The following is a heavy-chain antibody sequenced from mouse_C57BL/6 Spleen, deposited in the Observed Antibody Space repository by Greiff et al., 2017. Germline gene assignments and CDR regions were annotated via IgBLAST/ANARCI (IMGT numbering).Heavy chain of an antibody. J-gene: IGHJ3*01. Sequence: EVQRVESGAGLVKPGGSLKLSCAASGFTFSSYAMSWVRQTPGKRLEWVAYISSGGDYIYYADTVKGRFTIYRDNARNTLYLQMSSQKSEDTAMYYCTRDYYGSSPWFAYWGQGTLVTVSA. V-gene: IGHV5-9-1*02. CDR2: ISSGGDYI. D-gene: IGHD1-1*01. CDR3: TRDYYGSSPWFAY. CDR1: GFTFSSYA.